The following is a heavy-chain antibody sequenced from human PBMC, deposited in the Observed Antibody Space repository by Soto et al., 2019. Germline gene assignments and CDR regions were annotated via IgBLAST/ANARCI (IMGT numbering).Heavy chain of an antibody. CDR3: ASGRVTVNWFDP. Sequence: SEALSLTCSVSGGSTSRGNHYVGWIRQPPGEGLEWIGTIYYSGSTYYNPSLKSRVTISVDTSKNQFSLKLGSVTAADTALYYCASGRVTVNWFDPWGQGTLVTVS. V-gene: IGHV4-39*01. J-gene: IGHJ5*02. D-gene: IGHD1-20*01. CDR2: IYYSGST. CDR1: GGSTSRGNHY.